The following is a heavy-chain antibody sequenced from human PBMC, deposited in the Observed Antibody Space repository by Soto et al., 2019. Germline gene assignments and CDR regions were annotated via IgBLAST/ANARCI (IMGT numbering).Heavy chain of an antibody. Sequence: GGSLRLSCAASGFTFSSYSMNWVRQAPGKGLEWVSSISSSSSYIYYADSVKGRFTISRDNAKNSLYLQMNSLRAEDTAVYYCARRVGNVITMVRGVTPHLDVWGQGTTVTVSS. CDR3: ARRVGNVITMVRGVTPHLDV. D-gene: IGHD3-10*01. CDR1: GFTFSSYS. J-gene: IGHJ6*02. V-gene: IGHV3-21*01. CDR2: ISSSSSYI.